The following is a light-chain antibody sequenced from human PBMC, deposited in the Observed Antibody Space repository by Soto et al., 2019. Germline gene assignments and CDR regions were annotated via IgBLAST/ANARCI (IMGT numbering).Light chain of an antibody. CDR1: SSNIGNNY. V-gene: IGLV1-51*02. CDR2: ENN. Sequence: QSVLTQPPSVSAAPGQKVTISCSGSSSNIGNNYVSWYQQRPGTAPKLLIYENNKRPSGIPDRFSGSKSGTSATLGITGLQTGDEADYYCGTWDSSLSAYVFGTGTQITVL. CDR3: GTWDSSLSAYV. J-gene: IGLJ1*01.